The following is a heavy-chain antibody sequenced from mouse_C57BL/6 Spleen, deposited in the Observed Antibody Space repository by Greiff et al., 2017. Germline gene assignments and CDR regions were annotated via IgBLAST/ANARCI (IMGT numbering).Heavy chain of an antibody. V-gene: IGHV5-16*01. CDR2: INYDGSST. CDR3: ARESSGYVGADY. Sequence: EVQRVESEGGLVQPGSSMKLSCTASGFTFSDYYMAWVRQVPEKGLEWVANINYDGSSTYYLDSLKSRFIISRDNAKNILYLQMSSLKSEDTATYYCARESSGYVGADYWGQGTTLTVSS. D-gene: IGHD3-2*02. CDR1: GFTFSDYY. J-gene: IGHJ2*01.